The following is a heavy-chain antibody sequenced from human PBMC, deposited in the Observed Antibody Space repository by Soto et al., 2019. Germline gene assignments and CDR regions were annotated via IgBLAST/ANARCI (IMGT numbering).Heavy chain of an antibody. CDR2: IPNDGVNT. V-gene: IGHV3-30-3*01. Sequence: PGGSLRLSCAGSGFAFSEYSLHWVRQAPGKGLEWVAVIPNDGVNTYYAASVRGRFTISRDNLNNTLFLHMTGLMPGDTGVYYCARHRGGRFDFWGQGTPVTVSS. CDR3: ARHRGGRFDF. CDR1: GFAFSEYS. J-gene: IGHJ4*01. D-gene: IGHD3-10*01.